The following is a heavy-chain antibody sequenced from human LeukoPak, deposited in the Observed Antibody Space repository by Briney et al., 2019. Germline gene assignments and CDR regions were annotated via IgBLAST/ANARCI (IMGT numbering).Heavy chain of an antibody. CDR2: IYTSGST. J-gene: IGHJ4*02. D-gene: IGHD1-1*01. CDR1: GGSITSNNW. Sequence: KPSGTLSLTCAVSGGSITSNNWWSWVRQPPGKGLEWIGRIYTSGSTNYNPSLKSRVTISVDTSKNQFSLKLSSVTAADTAVYYCARDLTTGKVLWGQGTLVTVSS. CDR3: ARDLTTGKVL. V-gene: IGHV4-4*02.